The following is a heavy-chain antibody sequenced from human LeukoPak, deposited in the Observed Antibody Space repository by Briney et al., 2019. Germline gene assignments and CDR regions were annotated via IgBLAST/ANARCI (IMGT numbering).Heavy chain of an antibody. D-gene: IGHD6-13*01. V-gene: IGHV4-30-2*01. J-gene: IGHJ3*02. Sequence: SQILSLTCIVSGGSISSGGYYWSWIRQPPGKGLEWIGYIYHSGSTYYNPSLKSRVTISVGRSKNQFSLKLSSVTAADTAVYYCARDIAAAGTRAAFDIWGQGTMVTVSS. CDR2: IYHSGST. CDR3: ARDIAAAGTRAAFDI. CDR1: GGSISSGGYY.